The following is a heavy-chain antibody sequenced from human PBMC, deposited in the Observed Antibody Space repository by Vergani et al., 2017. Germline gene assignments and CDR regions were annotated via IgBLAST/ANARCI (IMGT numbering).Heavy chain of an antibody. V-gene: IGHV3-11*01. CDR1: GFTFSDYY. Sequence: QVQLVESGGGLVKPGGSLRLSCAASGFTFSDYYMSWIRQAPGKGREGVSYISSSGSTIYYADSVKVLLTISRDHAKNSLYLQMNSLRAEDTAVYYCARWDDYGPVDAFDIWGQGTMVTVSS. CDR3: ARWDDYGPVDAFDI. D-gene: IGHD4-17*01. J-gene: IGHJ3*02. CDR2: ISSSGSTI.